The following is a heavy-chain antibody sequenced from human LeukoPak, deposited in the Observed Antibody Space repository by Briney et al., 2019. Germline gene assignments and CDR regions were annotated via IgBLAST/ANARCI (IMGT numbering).Heavy chain of an antibody. CDR3: ARARSSYGYGDAFDI. D-gene: IGHD5-18*01. J-gene: IGHJ3*02. CDR1: GSTFSTYA. Sequence: GGSLRLSCAASGSTFSTYAMHWVRQAPGKGLEWVAVISYDGSSKYYADSVKGRFTISRDNSKNTLYLQMNSLRAEDTAVYYCARARSSYGYGDAFDIWGQGTMVTVSS. CDR2: ISYDGSSK. V-gene: IGHV3-30*04.